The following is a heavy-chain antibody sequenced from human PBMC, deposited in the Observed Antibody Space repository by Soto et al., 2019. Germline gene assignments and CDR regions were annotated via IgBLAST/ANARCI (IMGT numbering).Heavy chain of an antibody. J-gene: IGHJ6*02. CDR1: GYSFTSYW. D-gene: IGHD6-13*01. Sequence: GESLKISCKGSGYSFTSYWIGWVRQIPGKGLEWMGIIYPVDSDTRYSPSFQGQVTISADKSISTAYLQWSSLKASDTAMYYCARTSAAGKYYYGMDVWGQGTTVTVSS. CDR2: IYPVDSDT. V-gene: IGHV5-51*01. CDR3: ARTSAAGKYYYGMDV.